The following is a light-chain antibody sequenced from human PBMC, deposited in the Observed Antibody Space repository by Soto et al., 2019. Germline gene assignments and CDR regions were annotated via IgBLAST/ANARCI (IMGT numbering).Light chain of an antibody. CDR3: QQYGSSQYT. J-gene: IGKJ2*01. V-gene: IGKV3-20*01. CDR1: QSVNNNY. Sequence: EIVLTQSPGTLSLSRGERATLSCRASQSVNNNYLAWYQQKPGQAPRLLIYGASSRATGIPDRFSGSGSGTDFTLTISRLEPEDFAVYYCQQYGSSQYTFGQGTKLEIK. CDR2: GAS.